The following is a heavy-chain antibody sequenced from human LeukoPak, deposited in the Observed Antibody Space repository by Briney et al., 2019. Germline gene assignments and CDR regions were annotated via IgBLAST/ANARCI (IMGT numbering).Heavy chain of an antibody. CDR2: ISGSGGST. J-gene: IGHJ4*02. CDR3: TTDPLSGTPYGGVI. Sequence: PGGSLRLSCAASGFTFSSYGMSWVRQAPGKGLEWVSAISGSGGSTYYADSVKGRFTISRDNSKNTLYLQMNSLRAEDTAVYYCTTDPLSGTPYGGVIWGQGTLVTVSS. D-gene: IGHD1-14*01. CDR1: GFTFSSYG. V-gene: IGHV3-23*01.